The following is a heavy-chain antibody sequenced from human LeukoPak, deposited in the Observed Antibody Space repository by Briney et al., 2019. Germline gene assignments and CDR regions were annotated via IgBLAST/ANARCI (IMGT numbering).Heavy chain of an antibody. Sequence: GRSLRLSCAASGFTFSSYAMSWVRQAPGKGLESVSAISGSGGSTYYADSVKGRFTIPRDNSKNTLYLQMNSLRAEDTAVYYWAKIQVGATSGYFDYWGEGTLVTVSS. V-gene: IGHV3-23*01. D-gene: IGHD1-26*01. CDR3: AKIQVGATSGYFDY. J-gene: IGHJ4*02. CDR1: GFTFSSYA. CDR2: ISGSGGST.